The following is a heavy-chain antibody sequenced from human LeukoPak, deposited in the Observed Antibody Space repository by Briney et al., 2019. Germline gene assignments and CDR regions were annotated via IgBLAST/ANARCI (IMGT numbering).Heavy chain of an antibody. CDR3: ARDYYRSLDY. V-gene: IGHV3-7*01. D-gene: IGHD3-22*01. J-gene: IGHJ4*02. Sequence: GGSLRLSCAASGFSFTYSWMAWVRQTPEKGLEWVANIKQDGSEKYYLDSVKGRFTNSRDNAKNSLYLQMNSLRVEDTAVYYCARDYYRSLDYWGQGTLATVSS. CDR2: IKQDGSEK. CDR1: GFSFTYSW.